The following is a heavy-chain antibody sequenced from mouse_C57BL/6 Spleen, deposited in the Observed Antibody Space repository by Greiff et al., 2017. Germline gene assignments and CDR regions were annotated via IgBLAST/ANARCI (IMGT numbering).Heavy chain of an antibody. Sequence: EVQLQQSGPVLVKPGASVKMSCKASGYTFTDYYMNWVKQSHGKSLEWIGVINPYNGGTSYNQKFKGKATLTVDKSSSTAYMELNSLTSEDSAVXYCARSYDGYYLYDVWGTGTTVTVSS. CDR1: GYTFTDYY. V-gene: IGHV1-19*01. CDR2: INPYNGGT. CDR3: ARSYDGYYLYDV. D-gene: IGHD2-3*01. J-gene: IGHJ1*03.